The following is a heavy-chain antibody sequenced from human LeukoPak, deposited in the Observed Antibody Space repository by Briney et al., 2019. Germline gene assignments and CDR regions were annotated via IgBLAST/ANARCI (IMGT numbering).Heavy chain of an antibody. D-gene: IGHD5-18*01. CDR2: IYYSGST. V-gene: IGHV4-59*01. J-gene: IGHJ4*02. CDR3: ARLGYSYGYDY. CDR1: GGSISSYY. Sequence: SETLSLTCTVSGGSISSYYWSWIRQPPGKGLEWIGYIYYSGSTNYNPSLKSRVTISVDTSKNQFSLKLSSVTAADTAVYYCARLGYSYGYDYWGQGTLVTVSS.